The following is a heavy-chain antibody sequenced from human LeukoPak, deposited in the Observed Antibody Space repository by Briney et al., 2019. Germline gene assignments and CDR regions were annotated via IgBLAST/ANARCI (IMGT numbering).Heavy chain of an antibody. J-gene: IGHJ4*02. CDR3: AGWAAAGTSPPDS. CDR1: GYTFTGYY. CDR2: INPNSGGT. V-gene: IGHV1-2*02. Sequence: ASVKVSCKASGYTFTGYYMHWVRQAPGQGLEWMGWINPNSGGTNYAQKFQGRVTMTRDTSISTAYMELSRLTSDDTAVYYCAGWAAAGTSPPDSWGQGTLVTVSS. D-gene: IGHD6-13*01.